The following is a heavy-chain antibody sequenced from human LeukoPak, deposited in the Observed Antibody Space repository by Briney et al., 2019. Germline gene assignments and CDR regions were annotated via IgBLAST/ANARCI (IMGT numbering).Heavy chain of an antibody. CDR3: ARDLPYYDSSGYYSY. CDR2: IKQDGSEK. Sequence: GGSLRLSCAASGFTFSSYAMSWVRQAPGKGLEWVANIKQDGSEKYYVDSVKGRFTISRDNAKNSLYLQMNSLRAEDTAVYYCARDLPYYDSSGYYSYWGQGTLVTVSS. CDR1: GFTFSSYA. J-gene: IGHJ4*02. V-gene: IGHV3-7*01. D-gene: IGHD3-22*01.